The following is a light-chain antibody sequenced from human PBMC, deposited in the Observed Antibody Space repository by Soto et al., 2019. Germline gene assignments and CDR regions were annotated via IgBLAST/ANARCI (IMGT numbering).Light chain of an antibody. CDR3: QHTYSTPLT. V-gene: IGKV3D-15*01. J-gene: IGKJ3*01. Sequence: ERVMTQSPASLSVSPGERVTLSCTASQSVSRYLAWYQQKPGQAPRLLIYDASNRATGIPARFSGSGSGTDFTLTISSLQPEDFGTYFCQHTYSTPLTSGPGTKVDI. CDR2: DAS. CDR1: QSVSRY.